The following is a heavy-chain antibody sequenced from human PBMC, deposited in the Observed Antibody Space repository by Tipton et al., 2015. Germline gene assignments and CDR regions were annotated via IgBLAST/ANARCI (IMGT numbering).Heavy chain of an antibody. CDR2: IYYSGTT. V-gene: IGHV4-39*02. CDR1: DDSMSSSSYY. Sequence: GLVKPSETLSLTCTVSDDSMSSSSYYWGWIRQPPGKELEWIGSIYYSGTTHYNPSLKSRVTISVDTSKSQFSLKLSSVTAADMAVYHCAREGWNSDSSGYDYWGQGTLVTVSS. J-gene: IGHJ4*02. D-gene: IGHD3-22*01. CDR3: AREGWNSDSSGYDY.